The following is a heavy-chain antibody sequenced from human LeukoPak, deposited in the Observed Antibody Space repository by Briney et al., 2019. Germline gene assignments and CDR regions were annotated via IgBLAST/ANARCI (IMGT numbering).Heavy chain of an antibody. CDR3: ATAEIAAADGMAP. CDR2: IVVGSGNT. CDR1: GFTFTSSA. V-gene: IGHV1-58*02. D-gene: IGHD6-13*01. J-gene: IGHJ5*02. Sequence: ASVKVSCKASGFTFTSSAMQWVRQARGQRLEWIGWIVVGSGNTNYAQKFQERVTITRDMSTSTAYMELSSLRSEDTAVYYCATAEIAAADGMAPWGQGTLVTVSS.